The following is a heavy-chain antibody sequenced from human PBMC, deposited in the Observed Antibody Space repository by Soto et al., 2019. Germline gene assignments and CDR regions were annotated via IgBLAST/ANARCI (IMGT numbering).Heavy chain of an antibody. Sequence: QVQLVQSGAEVKKPGSSVKVSCKASGGTFSSYAISWVRQAPGQGLEWMGGIIPIFGTANYAQKFQGRVTITADKSTSTAYMELSSLRSEDKAVYYCASGGPGASIAAAAQAYYYWGQGTLVTVSS. CDR1: GGTFSSYA. V-gene: IGHV1-69*06. D-gene: IGHD6-13*01. CDR2: IIPIFGTA. J-gene: IGHJ4*02. CDR3: ASGGPGASIAAAAQAYYY.